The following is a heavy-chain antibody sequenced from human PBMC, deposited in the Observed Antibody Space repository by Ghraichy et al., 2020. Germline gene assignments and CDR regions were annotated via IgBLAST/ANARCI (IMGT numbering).Heavy chain of an antibody. D-gene: IGHD2-2*01. V-gene: IGHV4-61*02. CDR2: IYTSGST. J-gene: IGHJ2*01. Sequence: SETLSLTCTVSGGSISSGSYYWSWIRQPAGKGLEWIGRIYTSGSTNYNPSLKSRVTISVDTSKNQFSLKLSSVTAADTAVYYCAREERSDWIVVVPAAMVYFDLWGRGTLVTVSS. CDR3: AREERSDWIVVVPAAMVYFDL. CDR1: GGSISSGSYY.